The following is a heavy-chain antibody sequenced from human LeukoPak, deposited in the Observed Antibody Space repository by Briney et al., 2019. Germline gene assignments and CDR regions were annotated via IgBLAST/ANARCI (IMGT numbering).Heavy chain of an antibody. CDR2: IHDSGST. J-gene: IGHJ4*02. CDR1: GGSISNYY. Sequence: SETLSLTCTVSGGSISNYYWSWIRQSPEKGLEWIGYIHDSGSTNYNPSLKSRVTISVDTSKNQFSLKLSSVTAADTAVYYCARLDTAAGRYLQFFYWGQGTLITVSS. CDR3: ARLDTAAGRYLQFFY. V-gene: IGHV4-59*08. D-gene: IGHD5-24*01.